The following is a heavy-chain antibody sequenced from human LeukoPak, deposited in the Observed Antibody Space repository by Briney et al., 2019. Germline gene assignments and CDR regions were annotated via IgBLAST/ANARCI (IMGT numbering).Heavy chain of an antibody. J-gene: IGHJ4*02. D-gene: IGHD2-2*02. CDR2: MYYSGST. CDR3: ARHGDKGNSYYNFDC. V-gene: IGHV4-59*08. Sequence: SETLSLTCTVSGGSISNYYWSWIRQPPGKGLEWIGYMYYSGSTNYNPSLKSRVTISVEMSKNQLSLKLSSVTAADTAVYYCARHGDKGNSYYNFDCWGQGTLVTVSS. CDR1: GGSISNYY.